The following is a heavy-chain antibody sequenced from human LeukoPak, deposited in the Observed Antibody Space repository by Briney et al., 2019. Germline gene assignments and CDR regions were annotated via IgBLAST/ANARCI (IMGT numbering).Heavy chain of an antibody. D-gene: IGHD3-10*01. J-gene: IGHJ4*02. V-gene: IGHV3-73*01. Sequence: GGSLKLSCAASGFTFSGSAMHWVRQASGKGLEWVGRIRSKANSYATAYAASVKGRFTISRDDSKNTAYLQMNSLKTEDTAVYYCTSLRGGITMVRGVMNWGQGTLVTDSS. CDR3: TSLRGGITMVRGVMN. CDR1: GFTFSGSA. CDR2: IRSKANSYAT.